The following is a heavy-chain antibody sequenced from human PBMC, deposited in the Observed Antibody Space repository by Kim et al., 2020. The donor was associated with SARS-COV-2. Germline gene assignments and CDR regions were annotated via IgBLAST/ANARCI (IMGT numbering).Heavy chain of an antibody. CDR3: ARDPTTVTLGYFDL. CDR1: GFTFSSYF. D-gene: IGHD4-17*01. Sequence: GGSLRLSCEASGFTFSSYFMNWVRQAPGKGLEWVSFISLSGSTVDYADSVKGRFTISRDNARNSLYLQMNSLRAEDTAVYFCARDPTTVTLGYFDLWGRGTLVTVSP. CDR2: ISLSGSTV. V-gene: IGHV3-48*04. J-gene: IGHJ2*01.